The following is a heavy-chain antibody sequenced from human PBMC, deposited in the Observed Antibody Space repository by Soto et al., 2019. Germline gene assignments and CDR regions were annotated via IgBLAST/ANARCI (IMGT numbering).Heavy chain of an antibody. D-gene: IGHD2-15*01. V-gene: IGHV4-39*01. Sequence: QLQLQESGPGLVKPSETLSLTCTVSGGSISSSSYYWGWIRQPPGKGLEWIGSIYYSGSTYYNPSLKSRVTISVDTSKNQFSLKLSSVTAADTAVYYCARQVVGYGSGGSCYSGDWFDPWGQGTLVTVSS. CDR3: ARQVVGYGSGGSCYSGDWFDP. J-gene: IGHJ5*02. CDR1: GGSISSSSYY. CDR2: IYYSGST.